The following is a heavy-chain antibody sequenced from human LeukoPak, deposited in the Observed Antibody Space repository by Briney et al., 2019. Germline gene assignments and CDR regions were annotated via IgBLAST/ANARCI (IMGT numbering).Heavy chain of an antibody. Sequence: GGSLRLSCAVSGFAVSSNFMSWVRQAPGKGLQWVSLIYSGGNTYYTDSVKGRFTISRDDSKNTLYLQMNNLRVDDTAVYYCARVPYTSSSLSYFDYWGQGTLVTVSS. CDR3: ARVPYTSSSLSYFDY. D-gene: IGHD6-6*01. J-gene: IGHJ4*02. V-gene: IGHV3-53*01. CDR2: IYSGGNT. CDR1: GFAVSSNF.